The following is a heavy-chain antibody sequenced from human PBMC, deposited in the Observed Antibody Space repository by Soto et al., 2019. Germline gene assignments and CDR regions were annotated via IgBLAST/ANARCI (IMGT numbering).Heavy chain of an antibody. CDR3: AHRRGRDTAMGFSLFDP. CDR2: IYWDDDK. J-gene: IGHJ5*02. V-gene: IGHV2-5*02. D-gene: IGHD5-18*01. CDR1: GFSLSTSGVG. Sequence: SGPTLVKPTQTLTLTCTFSGFSLSTSGVGVGWIRQPPGKALEWLALIYWDDDKRYSPSLKSRLTITKDTSKNQVVLTMTNMDPVDTATYYCAHRRGRDTAMGFSLFDPWGQGTLVTVSS.